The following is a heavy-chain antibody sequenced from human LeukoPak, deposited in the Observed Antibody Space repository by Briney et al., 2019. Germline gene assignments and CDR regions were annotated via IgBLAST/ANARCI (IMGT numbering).Heavy chain of an antibody. CDR1: GFIVSSTY. J-gene: IGHJ4*02. CDR3: ARGESNYYDSSGYFLYYFDY. V-gene: IGHV3-66*01. D-gene: IGHD3-22*01. Sequence: GGSLRLSCAASGFIVSSTYMSWVRQAPGKGLEWVSVIYSGGSTYYADSVKGRFTISKDNSKNTLYLQMNSLRAEDTAVYYCARGESNYYDSSGYFLYYFDYWGQGTLVTVSS. CDR2: IYSGGST.